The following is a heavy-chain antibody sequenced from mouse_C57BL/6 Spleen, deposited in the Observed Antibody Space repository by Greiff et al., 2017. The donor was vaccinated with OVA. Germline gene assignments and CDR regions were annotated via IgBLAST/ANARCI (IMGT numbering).Heavy chain of an antibody. CDR3: AGDSSGYGNY. CDR1: GYAFSSSW. J-gene: IGHJ2*01. D-gene: IGHD3-2*02. V-gene: IGHV1-82*01. Sequence: VQGVESGPELVKPGASVKISCKASGYAFSSSWMNWVKQRPGKGLEWIGRIYPGDGDTNYNGKFKGKATLTADKSSSTAYMQLSSLTSEDSAVYFCAGDSSGYGNYWGQGTTLTVSS. CDR2: IYPGDGDT.